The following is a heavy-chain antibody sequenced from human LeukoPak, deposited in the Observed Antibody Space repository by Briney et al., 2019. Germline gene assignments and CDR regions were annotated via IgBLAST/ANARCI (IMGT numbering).Heavy chain of an antibody. D-gene: IGHD3-10*01. Sequence: GGSLRLSCAASGFTFSSYWMSWVRQAPGKGLEWVANIKQDGSEKYYVDSVKGRFTISRDNAKNSLYLQVHTLRAEDTAVYFCARVGSYGSHYILGNNYYYMDVWGKGTAVTVSS. J-gene: IGHJ6*03. V-gene: IGHV3-7*01. CDR1: GFTFSSYW. CDR2: IKQDGSEK. CDR3: ARVGSYGSHYILGNNYYYMDV.